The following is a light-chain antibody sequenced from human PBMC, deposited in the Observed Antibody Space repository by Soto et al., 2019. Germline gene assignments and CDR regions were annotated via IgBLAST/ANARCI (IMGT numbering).Light chain of an antibody. Sequence: DIQMTQSPSSLSASVGDRVTITCRASQSINNYLNWYQQREGKAPNLLIYAATSLKSSGPPRFSGSGSGTDFNLTLSGLQPEDFATYYCQQSHKPTYTFGLGTKLEVK. CDR1: QSINNY. CDR2: AAT. CDR3: QQSHKPTYT. V-gene: IGKV1-39*01. J-gene: IGKJ2*01.